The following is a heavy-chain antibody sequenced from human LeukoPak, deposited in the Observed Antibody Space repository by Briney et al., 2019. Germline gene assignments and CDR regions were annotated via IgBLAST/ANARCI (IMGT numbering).Heavy chain of an antibody. CDR3: GRHVQAPSFDP. V-gene: IGHV4-39*01. J-gene: IGHJ5*02. CDR2: IYYNGNT. D-gene: IGHD1-1*01. Sequence: PSETLSLTCTVSGGSISGSSYYWSWIRQHPGKGLDWIGYIYYNGNTYYNPSLKSRVTISADTSTNHFSLKLTSVTAADTAVYYCGRHVQAPSFDPWGQGTLVTVSS. CDR1: GGSISGSSYY.